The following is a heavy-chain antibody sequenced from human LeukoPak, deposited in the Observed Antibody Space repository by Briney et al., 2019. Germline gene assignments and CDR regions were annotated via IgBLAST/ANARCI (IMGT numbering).Heavy chain of an antibody. V-gene: IGHV1-69*13. CDR1: GGTFSSYA. D-gene: IGHD2-21*01. CDR3: ATTDDLFPGGGSYYFDY. Sequence: SSVTVSCKASGGTFSSYAISWVRQAPGHGLEWMGGIIPIFGTANYAQKFQGRVTITADEPTSTAYMELSSLRSEDTAVYYCATTDDLFPGGGSYYFDYWGQGTLVTVSS. CDR2: IIPIFGTA. J-gene: IGHJ4*02.